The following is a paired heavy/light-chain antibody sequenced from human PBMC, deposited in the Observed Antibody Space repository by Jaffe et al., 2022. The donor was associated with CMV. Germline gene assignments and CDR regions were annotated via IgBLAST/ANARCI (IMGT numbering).Heavy chain of an antibody. V-gene: IGHV3-21*01. D-gene: IGHD3-16*01. CDR1: GFTFSSYS. CDR2: ISSSSSYI. Sequence: EVQLVESGGGLVKPGGSLRLSCAASGFTFSSYSMNWVRQAPGKGLEWVSSISSSSSYIYYADSVKGRFTISRDNAKNSLYLQMNSLRAEDTAVYYCARETSPNYDYVWGSYIGPSYAFDIWGQGTMVTVSS. J-gene: IGHJ3*02. CDR3: ARETSPNYDYVWGSYIGPSYAFDI.
Light chain of an antibody. Sequence: DIQMTQSPSSVSASVGDRVTITCRASQGISSWLAWYQQKPGKAPKLLIYAASSLQSGVPSRFSGSGSGTDFTLTISSLQPEDFATYYCQQANSFPHTFGQGTKLEIK. CDR2: AAS. CDR3: QQANSFPHT. J-gene: IGKJ2*01. V-gene: IGKV1-12*01. CDR1: QGISSW.